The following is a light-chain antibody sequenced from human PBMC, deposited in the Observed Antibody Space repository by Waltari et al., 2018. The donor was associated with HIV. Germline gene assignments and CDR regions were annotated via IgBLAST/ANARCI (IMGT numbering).Light chain of an antibody. CDR1: QSVTSRY. J-gene: IGKJ2*01. CDR3: QQYSRSPLT. Sequence: ELVLTQSPGTLSLSPGEGANLPCRASQSVTSRYLALYQQKPRQAPSLLSYCASSRATGSPDRFSGSGSGTDFTLTSSRLEPEDVAVYYCQQYSRSPLTFGQGTKLEIK. CDR2: CAS. V-gene: IGKV3-20*01.